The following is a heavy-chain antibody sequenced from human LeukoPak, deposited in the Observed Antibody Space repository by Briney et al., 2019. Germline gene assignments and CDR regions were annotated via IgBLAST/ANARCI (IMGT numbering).Heavy chain of an antibody. CDR3: ARTPYGRGYFDY. V-gene: IGHV4-31*03. J-gene: IGHJ4*02. Sequence: PSETPSLTCTVSGGSISSGGYYWSWLRQHPGKGLEWIGYIYYSGSTYYNPSLKSRVTISVGTSKNQFSLKLSSVTAADTAVYYCARTPYGRGYFDYWGQGTLVTVSS. CDR1: GGSISSGGYY. D-gene: IGHD1-26*01. CDR2: IYYSGST.